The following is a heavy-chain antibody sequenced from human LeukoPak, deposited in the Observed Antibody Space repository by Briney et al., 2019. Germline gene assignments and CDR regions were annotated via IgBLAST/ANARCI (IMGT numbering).Heavy chain of an antibody. J-gene: IGHJ4*02. D-gene: IGHD4-23*01. V-gene: IGHV5-51*01. CDR2: IYPGYSDT. Sequence: GESLKSSCKGSGYSFSSYWIGWVLQMPRKGGEGRGNIYPGYSDTRYSRAFQGQVTISAAKSIRTAYLQWSSLKASDTAMYYGGRHGGTTVVTLDYWGQGTLVTVSS. CDR1: GYSFSSYW. CDR3: GRHGGTTVVTLDY.